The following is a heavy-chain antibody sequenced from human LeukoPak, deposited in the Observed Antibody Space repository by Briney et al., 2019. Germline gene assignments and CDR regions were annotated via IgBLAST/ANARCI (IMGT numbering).Heavy chain of an antibody. Sequence: GGSLRLSCAASGFTFSSYTIHWVRQAPGKGLEWVALISDDGTNKYYVDSVKGRFTISRDNSKNTLHLQMNSLRAEDTAVYYCARGDYPPSYDFWSGYFLVWGQGTTVTVSS. CDR3: ARGDYPPSYDFWSGYFLV. CDR1: GFTFSSYT. V-gene: IGHV3-30-3*01. CDR2: ISDDGTNK. D-gene: IGHD3-3*01. J-gene: IGHJ6*02.